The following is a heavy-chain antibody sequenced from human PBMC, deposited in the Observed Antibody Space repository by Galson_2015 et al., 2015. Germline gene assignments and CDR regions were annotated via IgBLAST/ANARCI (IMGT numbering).Heavy chain of an antibody. CDR3: ARVDTAMEHYYGMDV. CDR2: ISYDGSNK. CDR1: GFTFSSYG. V-gene: IGHV3-30*19. Sequence: SLRLSCAASGFTFSSYGMHWVRQAPGKGLEWVAVISYDGSNKYYADSVKGRFTISRDNSKNTLYLQMNSLRAEDTAVYYCARVDTAMEHYYGMDVWGQGTTVTVSS. J-gene: IGHJ6*02. D-gene: IGHD5-18*01.